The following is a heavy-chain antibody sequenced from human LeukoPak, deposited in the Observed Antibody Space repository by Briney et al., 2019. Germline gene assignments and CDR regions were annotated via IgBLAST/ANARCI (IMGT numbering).Heavy chain of an antibody. CDR3: ARAPQGASGSYFIDY. Sequence: GGSLRLSCAASGFTFSSYSMNWVRQAPGKGLEWVSYISSSSSTIYYADSVKGRFTISRDNAKNSLYLQMNSLRAEDTAVYYCARAPQGASGSYFIDYWGQGTLVTVSS. J-gene: IGHJ4*02. CDR1: GFTFSSYS. CDR2: ISSSSSTI. D-gene: IGHD1-26*01. V-gene: IGHV3-48*01.